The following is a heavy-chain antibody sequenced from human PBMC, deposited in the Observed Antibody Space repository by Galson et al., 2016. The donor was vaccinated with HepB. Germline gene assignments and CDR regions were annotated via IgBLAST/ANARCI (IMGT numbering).Heavy chain of an antibody. D-gene: IGHD4-17*01. Sequence: GSLRLSCAASGFTFSTYSMNWVRQTPEKGLEWISYIGRNSLTIIYADSVKGRFTISRDNAKNSLYLQMNSLRAEDTAMYYCAGKRGDYEYYFESWGQGTLVTVSS. J-gene: IGHJ4*02. CDR1: GFTFSTYS. CDR3: AGKRGDYEYYFES. CDR2: IGRNSLTI. V-gene: IGHV3-48*04.